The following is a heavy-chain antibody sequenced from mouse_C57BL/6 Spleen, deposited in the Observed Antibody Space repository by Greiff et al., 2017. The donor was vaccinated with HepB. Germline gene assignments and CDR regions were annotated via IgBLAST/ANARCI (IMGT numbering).Heavy chain of an antibody. CDR2: ISYDGSN. CDR3: AREGGRLRGDFDY. D-gene: IGHD2-4*01. Sequence: EVKLMESGPGLVKPSQSLSLTCSVTGYSITSGYYWNWIRQFPGNKLEWMGYISYDGSNNYNPSLKNRISITRDTSKNQFFLKLNSVTTEDTATYYCAREGGRLRGDFDYWGQGTTLTVSS. CDR1: GYSITSGYY. J-gene: IGHJ2*01. V-gene: IGHV3-6*01.